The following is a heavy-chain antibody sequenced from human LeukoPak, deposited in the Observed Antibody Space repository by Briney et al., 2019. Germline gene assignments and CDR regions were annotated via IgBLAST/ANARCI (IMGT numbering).Heavy chain of an antibody. CDR2: ISWNSGSI. V-gene: IGHV3-9*01. J-gene: IGHJ6*03. CDR3: AKDGYLPRGYMDV. CDR1: GFTFDDYA. Sequence: GGSLRLSCAASGFTFDDYAMHWVRQAPGKGLEWVSGISWNSGSIGYADSVKGRFTISRDNAKNSLYLQMSSLRAEDTALYYCAKDGYLPRGYMDVWGKGTAVTISS. D-gene: IGHD6-13*01.